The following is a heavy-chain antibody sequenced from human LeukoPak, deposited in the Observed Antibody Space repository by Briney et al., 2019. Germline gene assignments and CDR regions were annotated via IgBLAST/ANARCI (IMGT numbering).Heavy chain of an antibody. CDR3: ARGRRSVTSPHFDY. CDR1: GGSISSGGYY. J-gene: IGHJ4*02. Sequence: SQTLSLTCTVSGGSISSGGYYWSWIRQHPGKGLEWIGYIYYSGSTYYDPSPKSRVTISVDTSKNQFSLKLSSVTAADTAVYYCARGRRSVTSPHFDYWGQGTLVTVSS. D-gene: IGHD4-17*01. V-gene: IGHV4-31*03. CDR2: IYYSGST.